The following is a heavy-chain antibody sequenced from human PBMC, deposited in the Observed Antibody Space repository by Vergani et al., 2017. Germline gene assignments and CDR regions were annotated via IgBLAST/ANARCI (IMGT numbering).Heavy chain of an antibody. CDR2: ISAYNGNT. D-gene: IGHD6-13*01. V-gene: IGHV1-18*01. CDR1: GYTFTSYG. CDR3: ARETVVYSSSLWLGFDL. J-gene: IGHJ2*01. Sequence: QVQLVQSGAEVKKPGASVKVSCKASGYTFTSYGISWVRQAPGQGLEWMGWISAYNGNTNYAQKLQGRVTMTTDTSTSTAYMELRSLRSDDTAVYYCARETVVYSSSLWLGFDLWGRGTLVTVSS.